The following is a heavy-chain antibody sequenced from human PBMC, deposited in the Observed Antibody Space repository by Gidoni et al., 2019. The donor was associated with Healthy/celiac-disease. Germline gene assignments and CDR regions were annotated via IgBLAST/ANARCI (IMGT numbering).Heavy chain of an antibody. CDR2: ISGDGGST. Sequence: EVLLVESGRRVVHHGGSLRLSCAASGFSFDDYAMHWVRQAPGKGLEWVSLISGDGGSTYYADSVKGRFTISRDNSKNSLYLQMNSLRTEDTALYYCAKDMATTVVTYFDYWGQGTLVTVSS. CDR1: GFSFDDYA. J-gene: IGHJ4*02. V-gene: IGHV3-43*02. D-gene: IGHD4-17*01. CDR3: AKDMATTVVTYFDY.